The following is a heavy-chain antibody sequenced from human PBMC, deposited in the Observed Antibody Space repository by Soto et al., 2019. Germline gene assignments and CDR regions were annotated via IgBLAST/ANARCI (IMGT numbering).Heavy chain of an antibody. Sequence: QVQLVESGGGVVQPGRSLRLSCAASGFTFSSYGMHWVRQAPGKGLEWVAVIWYDGSNKYYADSVKGRFTISRDNSKNTLYLQMNSLRAEDTAVYYCARDGPGFDLWGRGTLVTVSS. CDR3: ARDGPGFDL. CDR1: GFTFSSYG. J-gene: IGHJ2*01. V-gene: IGHV3-33*01. CDR2: IWYDGSNK.